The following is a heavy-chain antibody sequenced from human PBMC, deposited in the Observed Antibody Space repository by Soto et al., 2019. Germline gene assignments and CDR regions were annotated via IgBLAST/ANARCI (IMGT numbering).Heavy chain of an antibody. CDR3: ARGAVVTAIPRTLDY. CDR2: ISAYNGNT. J-gene: IGHJ4*02. D-gene: IGHD2-21*02. Sequence: ASVKVSCKASGYTFTSYGISWVRQAPGQGLEWMGWISAYNGNTNYAQKLQGRVTMATDTSTSTAYMELRSLRSDDTAVYYCARGAVVTAIPRTLDYWGQGTLVTVSS. V-gene: IGHV1-18*01. CDR1: GYTFTSYG.